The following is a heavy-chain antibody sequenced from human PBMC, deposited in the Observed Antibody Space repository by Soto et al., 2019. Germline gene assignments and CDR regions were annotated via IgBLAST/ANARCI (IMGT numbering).Heavy chain of an antibody. Sequence: QVRLQESGPGLVKPSETLSLTCSVSGGSISSYYWSWIRQPAGNGLEWIGRIYTSGGTNCNPSLKSRVTMSVDTSKKQFSLKLSSVTAADTAVYYCARGAAAGVDYGMDVWGRGTTVTVS. D-gene: IGHD6-13*01. V-gene: IGHV4-4*07. CDR1: GGSISSYY. CDR2: IYTSGGT. CDR3: ARGAAAGVDYGMDV. J-gene: IGHJ6*02.